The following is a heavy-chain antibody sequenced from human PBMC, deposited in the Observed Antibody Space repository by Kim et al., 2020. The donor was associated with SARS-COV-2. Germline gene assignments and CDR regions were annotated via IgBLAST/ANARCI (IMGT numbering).Heavy chain of an antibody. Sequence: GGSLRLSCAASGFTFSSYSMNWVRQAPGKGLEWVSSISSSSSYIYYADSVKGRFTISRDNAKNSLYLQMNSLRAEDTAVYYCARVRDTYYDFWSGYWAVGYYYYGMDVWGQGTTVTVSS. CDR1: GFTFSSYS. CDR2: ISSSSSYI. V-gene: IGHV3-21*01. J-gene: IGHJ6*02. D-gene: IGHD3-3*01. CDR3: ARVRDTYYDFWSGYWAVGYYYYGMDV.